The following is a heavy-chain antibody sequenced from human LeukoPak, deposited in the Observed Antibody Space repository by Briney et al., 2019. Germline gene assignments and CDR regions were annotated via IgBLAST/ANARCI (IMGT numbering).Heavy chain of an antibody. V-gene: IGHV3-23*01. J-gene: IGHJ4*02. CDR1: GFTFSTYA. D-gene: IGHD2-2*02. CDR3: ARGSYHHGEVIVVVPAAILGY. CDR2: ISVSGGST. Sequence: LTGGSLRLSCAASGFTFSTYAMSWVRQAPGKGLEWVLVISVSGGSTYYADSVKGRFTISRDNAKNSLYLQMNSLRAEDTAVYYCARGSYHHGEVIVVVPAAILGYWGQGTLVTVSS.